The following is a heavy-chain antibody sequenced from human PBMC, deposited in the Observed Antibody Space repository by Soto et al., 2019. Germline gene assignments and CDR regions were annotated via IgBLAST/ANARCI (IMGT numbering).Heavy chain of an antibody. J-gene: IGHJ6*02. Sequence: QVQLVESGGGVVQPGRSLRLSCAASGFTFSSYGMHWVRQAPGKGLEWVAVIWYDGSNKYYADSVKGRFTISRDNSKNTLYLQMISLRAEDTAVYYCARDAPGMDVWGQGTTVTVSS. CDR3: ARDAPGMDV. CDR2: IWYDGSNK. V-gene: IGHV3-33*01. CDR1: GFTFSSYG.